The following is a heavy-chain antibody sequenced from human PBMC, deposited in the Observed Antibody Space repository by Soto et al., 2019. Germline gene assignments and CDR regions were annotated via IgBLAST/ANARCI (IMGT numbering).Heavy chain of an antibody. J-gene: IGHJ4*02. CDR3: ARSVEGHFDY. V-gene: IGHV3-48*02. D-gene: IGHD6-19*01. CDR1: GFTFSVYS. CDR2: MTSDMKTI. Sequence: EVQLVESGGGLVQPGGSLRLPCAASGFTFSVYSMNWIRQAPGKGLQWVSYMTSDMKTIHYADSVQGRFTISRDNAKNLVYLQMTSLRDEDTAVYYCARSVEGHFDYWGQGALVTVSS.